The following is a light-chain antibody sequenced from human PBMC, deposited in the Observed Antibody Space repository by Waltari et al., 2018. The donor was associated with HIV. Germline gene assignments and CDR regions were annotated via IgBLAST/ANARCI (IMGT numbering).Light chain of an antibody. CDR1: SRDIGGFNY. J-gene: IGLJ2*01. CDR3: SSYRSTAVV. CDR2: DVT. V-gene: IGLV2-14*03. Sequence: QSALTQPASVSGSPGPSITLACTGTSRDIGGFNYVSWYQQHPGKAPKLMIYDVTNRPSGVSNRFSGSKSGNTAALTISGLQAEDEADYYCSSYRSTAVVFGGGTKLTVL.